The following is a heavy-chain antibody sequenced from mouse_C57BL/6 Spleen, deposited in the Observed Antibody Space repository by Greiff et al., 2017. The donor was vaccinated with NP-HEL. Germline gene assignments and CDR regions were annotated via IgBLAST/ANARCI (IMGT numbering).Heavy chain of an antibody. CDR3: ARGITTVVAYYFDY. CDR1: GYTFTDYN. J-gene: IGHJ2*01. Sequence: DVHLVESGPELVKPGASVKIPCKASGYTFTDYNMDWVKQSHGKSLEWIGDINPNNGGTIYNQKFKGKATLTVDKSSSTAYMELRSLTSEDTAVYYCARGITTVVAYYFDYWGQGTTLTVSS. D-gene: IGHD1-1*01. CDR2: INPNNGGT. V-gene: IGHV1-18*01.